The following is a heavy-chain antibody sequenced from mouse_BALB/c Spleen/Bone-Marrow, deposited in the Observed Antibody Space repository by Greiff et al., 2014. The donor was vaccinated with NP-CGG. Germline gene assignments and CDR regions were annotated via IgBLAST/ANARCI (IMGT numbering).Heavy chain of an antibody. CDR2: IDPANGNT. CDR1: GFNIKDTY. V-gene: IGHV14-3*02. Sequence: EVKLMESGAELVKPGASVKLSCTASGFNIKDTYMHWVKQRPEQGPEWIGRIDPANGNTKYDPKFQGKATITADTSSNTAYLQLSSLTSEDTAVYYCASYYYGSSSFAYWGQGTLVTVSA. D-gene: IGHD1-1*01. J-gene: IGHJ3*01. CDR3: ASYYYGSSSFAY.